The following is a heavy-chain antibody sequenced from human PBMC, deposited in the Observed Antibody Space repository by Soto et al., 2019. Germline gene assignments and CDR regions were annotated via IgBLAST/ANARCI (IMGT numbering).Heavy chain of an antibody. V-gene: IGHV1-8*01. Sequence: ASVKVSCKASGYTFTSYDINWVRQATGQGLEWMGWMNPNSGNTGYAQKFQGRVTMTRNTSIGTAYMELSSLRSEDTAVYYCARAGLPIFGVVMDPDYYMDVWGKGTTVTVSS. CDR1: GYTFTSYD. CDR2: MNPNSGNT. D-gene: IGHD3-3*01. CDR3: ARAGLPIFGVVMDPDYYMDV. J-gene: IGHJ6*03.